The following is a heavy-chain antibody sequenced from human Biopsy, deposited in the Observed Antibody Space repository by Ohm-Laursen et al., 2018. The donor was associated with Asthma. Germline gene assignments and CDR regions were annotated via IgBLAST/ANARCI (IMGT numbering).Heavy chain of an antibody. D-gene: IGHD7-27*01. J-gene: IGHJ4*02. CDR2: ISYTGSA. Sequence: GTLSLTCTVSGGSMSSSSYYWGWIRQPPGKGLEWMGSISYTGSAYHNPSLKSRVTISLNTSKNHFSLKLSLVTAADTAVYYCARHWDWGSFFDYWGQGTPVTVSS. V-gene: IGHV4-39*01. CDR3: ARHWDWGSFFDY. CDR1: GGSMSSSSYY.